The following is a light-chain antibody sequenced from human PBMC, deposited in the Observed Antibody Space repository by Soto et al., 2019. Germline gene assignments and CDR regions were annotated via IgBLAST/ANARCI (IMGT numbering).Light chain of an antibody. CDR2: AAS. V-gene: IGKV1-39*01. CDR3: QQTYSAPRA. CDR1: QSISYY. Sequence: DIQMTQSPASLSASVGDRVTITCRTSQSISYYLSWFQQKPGKTPKLLIYAASSLHSGVPSRFSGSGSGTDFTLTISSLQTDDSATYYCQQTYSAPRAFGQGTKVEIK. J-gene: IGKJ1*01.